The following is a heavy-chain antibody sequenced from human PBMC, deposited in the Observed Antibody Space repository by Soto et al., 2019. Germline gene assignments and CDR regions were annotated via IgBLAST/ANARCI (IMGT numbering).Heavy chain of an antibody. Sequence: GESLKISCQGSGYTFIYFLVVWVRQVPGKGLEWMGVIYPGASDIRYSPSFEGHVTISADKSTNTAYLQWSSLEAADTAIYYCARQWTSRGSEYAAFDFWGPGTLVT. CDR2: IYPGASDI. J-gene: IGHJ4*02. D-gene: IGHD2-2*01. V-gene: IGHV5-51*01. CDR3: ARQWTSRGSEYAAFDF. CDR1: GYTFIYFL.